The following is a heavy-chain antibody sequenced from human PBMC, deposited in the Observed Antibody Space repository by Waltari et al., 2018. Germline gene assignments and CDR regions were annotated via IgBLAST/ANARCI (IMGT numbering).Heavy chain of an antibody. CDR3: ARVSAAIVGTNWFDP. CDR1: GGSFSGYY. J-gene: IGHJ5*02. Sequence: QVQLQQWGAGLLKPSETLSLTCAVYGGSFSGYYWSWIRQPPGKGLEWIGEINHSGSTNYNPSLKSRGTISVDTSKNQFSLKLSSVTAADTAVYYCARVSAAIVGTNWFDPWGQGTLVTVSS. V-gene: IGHV4-34*01. CDR2: INHSGST. D-gene: IGHD2-21*01.